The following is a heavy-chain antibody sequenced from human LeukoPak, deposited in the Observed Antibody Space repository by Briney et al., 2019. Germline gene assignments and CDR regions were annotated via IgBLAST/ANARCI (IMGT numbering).Heavy chain of an antibody. CDR1: GYSISSGGY. CDR3: ARNSTVTSPSTGYFDY. Sequence: PSETLSLTCAVSGYSISSGGYWGWIRQPPGKGLEWIGSVYYSGSTHYNPSLKSRVTISVDTSRNQFSLRLSSVTAADTAVYYCARNSTVTSPSTGYFDYWGQGTLATVSS. CDR2: VYYSGST. J-gene: IGHJ4*02. D-gene: IGHD4-17*01. V-gene: IGHV4-38-2*01.